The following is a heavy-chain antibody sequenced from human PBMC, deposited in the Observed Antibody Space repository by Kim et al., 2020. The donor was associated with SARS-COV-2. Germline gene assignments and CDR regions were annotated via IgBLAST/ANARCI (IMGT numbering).Heavy chain of an antibody. J-gene: IGHJ4*02. V-gene: IGHV3-9*01. CDR2: ISWNSGSI. CDR1: GFTFDDYA. D-gene: IGHD6-19*01. Sequence: GGSLRLSCAASGFTFDDYAMHWVRQAPGKGLEWVSGISWNSGSIGYADSVKGRFTISRDNAKNSLYLQMNSLRAEDTALYYCAKTRYSSGWYVGAFDYWGQGTLVTVSS. CDR3: AKTRYSSGWYVGAFDY.